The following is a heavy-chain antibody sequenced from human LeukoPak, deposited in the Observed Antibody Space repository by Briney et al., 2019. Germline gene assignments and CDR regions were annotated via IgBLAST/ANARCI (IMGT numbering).Heavy chain of an antibody. CDR3: ARHSRLSFDY. CDR1: GGSISSSSYY. V-gene: IGHV4-39*01. J-gene: IGHJ4*02. CDR2: IYYSGST. Sequence: PSETLSLTCTVSGGSISSSSYYWGWIRQPPGKGLEWIGSIYYSGSTYCNPSLKSRVTISVDTSKNQFSLKLSSVTAADTAVYYCARHSRLSFDYWGQGTLVTVSS.